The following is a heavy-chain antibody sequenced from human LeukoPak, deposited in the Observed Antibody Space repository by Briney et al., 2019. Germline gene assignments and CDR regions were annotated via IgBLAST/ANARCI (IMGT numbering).Heavy chain of an antibody. CDR2: IYYSGST. V-gene: IGHV4-59*08. CDR1: GGSISSYS. CDR3: ARLHGYYYGSGSSARAFYYYYGMDV. J-gene: IGHJ6*02. Sequence: SETLCLTCTVSGGSISSYSWSWIRQPPGKGLEWIGSIYYSGSTTYNPVLKSRVTISVDTSKNQFSLKLSSVTAADTAVYYCARLHGYYYGSGSSARAFYYYYGMDVWGQGTTVTVSS. D-gene: IGHD3-10*01.